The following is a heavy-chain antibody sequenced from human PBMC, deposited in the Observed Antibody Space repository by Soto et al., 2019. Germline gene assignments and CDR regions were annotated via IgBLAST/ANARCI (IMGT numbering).Heavy chain of an antibody. D-gene: IGHD3-9*01. CDR3: AHNNYDIFTGYYRRGGYWFDP. Sequence: QITLKESGPTLVKPTQTLTLTCTFSGFSLSTSGVGVGWIRQPPGKALEWLALIYWNDDKRYSPSLKSRLTITNDTSKNHVVLTMTNMHTVDTATYYCAHNNYDIFTGYYRRGGYWFDPLGQGTLVTVSS. CDR2: IYWNDDK. V-gene: IGHV2-5*01. CDR1: GFSLSTSGVG. J-gene: IGHJ5*02.